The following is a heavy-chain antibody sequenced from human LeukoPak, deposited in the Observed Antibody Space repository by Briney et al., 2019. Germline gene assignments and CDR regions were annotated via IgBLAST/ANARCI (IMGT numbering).Heavy chain of an antibody. D-gene: IGHD3-22*01. CDR2: IYYSGST. Sequence: SETLSLTCTVSGGSISSGGYYWSWIRQHPGKGLEWIGYIYYSGSTYYNPSLKSRVTISVDTSKNQFSLKLSSVTAADTAVYYCARDYGPYYYDSNWYFDLWGRGTLVTVSS. V-gene: IGHV4-31*03. CDR3: ARDYGPYYYDSNWYFDL. J-gene: IGHJ2*01. CDR1: GGSISSGGYY.